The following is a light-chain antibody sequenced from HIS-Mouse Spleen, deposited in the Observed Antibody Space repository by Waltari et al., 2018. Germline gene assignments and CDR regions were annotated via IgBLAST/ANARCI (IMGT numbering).Light chain of an antibody. V-gene: IGLV3-21*03. CDR3: QVWDSSSDHYV. Sequence: SYVLTQPPPVSLAPGKTARITCRGNNIGSKSVQWYQQKPGQAPVLVVYDDSDRPSGIPERFSGSNSGNTATLTISRVEAGDEADYYCQVWDSSSDHYVFGTGTKVTVL. CDR2: DDS. CDR1: NIGSKS. J-gene: IGLJ1*01.